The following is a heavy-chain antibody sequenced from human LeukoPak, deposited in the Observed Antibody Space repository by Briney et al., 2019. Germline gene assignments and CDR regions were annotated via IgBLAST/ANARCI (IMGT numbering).Heavy chain of an antibody. V-gene: IGHV4-59*01. CDR3: ATVSDSSSWNYCYYMDV. D-gene: IGHD6-13*01. Sequence: SETLSLTCTVSGGSISSYYWSWIRQPPGKGLEWIGYIYYSGSTNYNPSLKSRVTISVDTSKNQFSLKLSSVTAADTAVYYCATVSDSSSWNYCYYMDVWGKGTTVTISS. J-gene: IGHJ6*03. CDR2: IYYSGST. CDR1: GGSISSYY.